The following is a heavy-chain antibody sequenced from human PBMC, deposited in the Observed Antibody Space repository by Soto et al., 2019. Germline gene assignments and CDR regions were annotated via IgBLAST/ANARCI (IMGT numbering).Heavy chain of an antibody. V-gene: IGHV3-7*03. CDR1: GFTFSDYW. Sequence: EVQLVESGGTLVQPGGSLRLSCVGSGFTFSDYWMSWARQAPGKGPEWMANINEDGSQKYYVDSVEGRFTISKDNAQNSLYLQMNSLRVEDTAFYYCVRDHRWGQGTLVTVS. CDR2: INEDGSQK. CDR3: VRDHR. J-gene: IGHJ4*02.